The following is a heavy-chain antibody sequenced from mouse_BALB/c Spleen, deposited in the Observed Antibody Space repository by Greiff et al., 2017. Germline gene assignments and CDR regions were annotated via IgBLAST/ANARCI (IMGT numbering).Heavy chain of an antibody. V-gene: IGHV1-18*01. J-gene: IGHJ4*01. D-gene: IGHD2-1*01. Sequence: EVMLVESGPELVKPGASMKISCKASGYSFTGYTMNWVKQSHGKNLEWIGLINPYNGGTSYNQKFKGKATLTVDKSSSTAYMELLSLTSEDSAVYYCARRGGNYYYAMDYWGQGTSVTVSS. CDR3: ARRGGNYYYAMDY. CDR2: INPYNGGT. CDR1: GYSFTGYT.